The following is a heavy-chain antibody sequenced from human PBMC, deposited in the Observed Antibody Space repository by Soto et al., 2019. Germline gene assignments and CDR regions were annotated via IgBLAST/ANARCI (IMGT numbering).Heavy chain of an antibody. Sequence: EVQLVESGGGLVQPGGSRKLSCVASGYTFSGSAFQWVRQGSGKGLEWVGRIRGKANSYETAYAESVKGRFTISRDDSKNTAFLQMNSLKTEDTAVYYCTSRYCSSASCQTWGQGTRVTASS. V-gene: IGHV3-73*01. CDR1: GYTFSGSA. CDR3: TSRYCSSASCQT. CDR2: IRGKANSYET. D-gene: IGHD2-2*01. J-gene: IGHJ5*02.